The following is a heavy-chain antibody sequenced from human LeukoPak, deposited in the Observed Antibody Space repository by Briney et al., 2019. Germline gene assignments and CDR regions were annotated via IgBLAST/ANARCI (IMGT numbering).Heavy chain of an antibody. Sequence: ASVKVSCKASGYTYSDYGVTWGRQAPGQGLEWMGWISGDSDSTNYAQKFQDKVTMTTDTSTNTAYLELRSLTSDDTAIYYCARGRIYYDGSGHYYPDYWGQGTLLTVSS. V-gene: IGHV1-18*01. CDR1: GYTYSDYG. CDR2: ISGDSDST. D-gene: IGHD3-22*01. J-gene: IGHJ4*02. CDR3: ARGRIYYDGSGHYYPDY.